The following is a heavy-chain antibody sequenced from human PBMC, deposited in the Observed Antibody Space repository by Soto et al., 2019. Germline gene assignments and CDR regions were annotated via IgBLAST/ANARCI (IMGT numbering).Heavy chain of an antibody. CDR1: FTFSSYA. J-gene: IGHJ4*02. CDR2: ISGSGGST. V-gene: IGHV3-23*01. Sequence: EVQLLESGGGSVQPGFTFSSYAMSWVRQAPGKGLEWVSAISGSGGSTYYADSVKGRLTISRDNSKNTLYLQMNSLRAADTAVYYCAKASGGSCYTPFDYWGQGTLVTVSS. D-gene: IGHD2-15*01. CDR3: AKASGGSCYTPFDY.